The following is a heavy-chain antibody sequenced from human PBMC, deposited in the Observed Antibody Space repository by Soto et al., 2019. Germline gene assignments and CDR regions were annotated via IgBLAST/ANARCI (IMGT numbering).Heavy chain of an antibody. Sequence: QVQLVQSGAEVKKPGASVKVSCKASGSTFTSYDINWVRQATGQGLEYLGWMNPNSGDTAYVQKFQGRLTMTWDTSITTAYMELSGLRSEDTALYFCARGVKYGAYSRWFDPWGQGTLVTASS. CDR1: GSTFTSYD. J-gene: IGHJ5*02. CDR2: MNPNSGDT. CDR3: ARGVKYGAYSRWFDP. D-gene: IGHD4-17*01. V-gene: IGHV1-8*01.